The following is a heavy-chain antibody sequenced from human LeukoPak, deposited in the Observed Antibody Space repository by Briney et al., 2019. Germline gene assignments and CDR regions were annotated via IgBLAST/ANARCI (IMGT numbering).Heavy chain of an antibody. Sequence: SVKVSCKASGGTFSSYAISWVRQAPGQGLEWMGGITPIFGTANYAQKFQGRVTITADESTSTAYMELSSLRSEDTAVYYCARDSTGYSSGWYLGYGMDVWGQGTTVTVSS. CDR1: GGTFSSYA. D-gene: IGHD6-19*01. V-gene: IGHV1-69*13. CDR3: ARDSTGYSSGWYLGYGMDV. CDR2: ITPIFGTA. J-gene: IGHJ6*02.